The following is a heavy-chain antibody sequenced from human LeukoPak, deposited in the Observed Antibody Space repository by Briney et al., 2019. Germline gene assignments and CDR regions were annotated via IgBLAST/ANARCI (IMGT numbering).Heavy chain of an antibody. CDR3: ARAGQQLVLRGAFDI. CDR1: GFTVSTNY. D-gene: IGHD6-13*01. J-gene: IGHJ3*02. V-gene: IGHV3-53*01. CDR2: IYSIGST. Sequence: GGSLRLSCAASGFTVSTNYMNWVRQAPGKGLEWVSVIYSIGSTYYADSVKGRFTISRDNSKNTLSLQMNSLRVEDTAVYFCARAGQQLVLRGAFDIWGQGTMVTVSS.